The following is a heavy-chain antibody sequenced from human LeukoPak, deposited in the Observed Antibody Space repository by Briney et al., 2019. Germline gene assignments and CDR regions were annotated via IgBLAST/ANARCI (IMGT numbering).Heavy chain of an antibody. CDR2: IYHSGST. Sequence: SETLSLTCAVSGGSISSSNWWSWVRQPPGKGLEWIGEIYHSGSTNYNPSLKSRVTISVDKSKNQFSLKLSSVTAADTAVYYCAREVQLGITYWFDPWGQGTLVTVSS. D-gene: IGHD1-14*01. J-gene: IGHJ5*02. CDR1: GGSISSSNW. CDR3: AREVQLGITYWFDP. V-gene: IGHV4-4*02.